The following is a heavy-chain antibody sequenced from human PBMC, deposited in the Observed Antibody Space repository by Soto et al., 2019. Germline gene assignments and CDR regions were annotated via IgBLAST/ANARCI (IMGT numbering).Heavy chain of an antibody. CDR1: GGSISSYY. CDR2: IYYSGST. J-gene: IGHJ4*02. V-gene: IGHV4-59*08. CDR3: ARRSAYGDYSDY. D-gene: IGHD4-17*01. Sequence: PSETLSLTCTVSGGSISSYYWSWIRQPPGKGLEWIGYIYYSGSTNYNPSLKSRVTISVDTSKNQFSLKLSSVTAADTAVYYCARRSAYGDYSDYWGQGTLVTVS.